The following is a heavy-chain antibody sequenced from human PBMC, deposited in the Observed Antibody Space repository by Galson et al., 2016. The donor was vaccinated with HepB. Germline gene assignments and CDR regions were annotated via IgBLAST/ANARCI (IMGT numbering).Heavy chain of an antibody. D-gene: IGHD3-10*01. Sequence: SLRLSCAASGFNFSTFTVNWVRQVPGKGLGWVSSISSSSLYIYYADSLRGRFTVSRDNSKNSLFLQMNSLGAEDTAIYYCARWSRGTGSSLDFWGQGTLVTVSS. J-gene: IGHJ4*02. CDR2: ISSSSLYI. CDR3: ARWSRGTGSSLDF. V-gene: IGHV3-21*06. CDR1: GFNFSTFT.